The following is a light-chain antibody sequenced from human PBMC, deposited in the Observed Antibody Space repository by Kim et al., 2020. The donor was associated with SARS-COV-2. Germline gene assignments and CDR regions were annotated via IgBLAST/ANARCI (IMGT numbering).Light chain of an antibody. CDR3: QQRSSWPPIT. CDR1: QSVDSY. Sequence: SPGERATLSCRASQSVDSYLAWYQLKPGQAPRPLIYDASTRATGVPARFSGSGYGTDFTLTISSLEPEDFAVYYCQQRSSWPPITFGQGTRLEIK. J-gene: IGKJ5*01. V-gene: IGKV3-11*01. CDR2: DAS.